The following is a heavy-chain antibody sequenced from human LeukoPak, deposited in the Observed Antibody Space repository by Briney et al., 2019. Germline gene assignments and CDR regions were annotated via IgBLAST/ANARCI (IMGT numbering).Heavy chain of an antibody. CDR2: IYYSGST. Sequence: SETLSLTCAVYGGSFSGYYWSWIRQPPGKGLEWIGSIYYSGSTYSNPSLKSRVTISVDTSKNQFSLKLSSVTAADTAVYYCARGYDDSYFDYWGQGTLVTVSS. CDR3: ARGYDDSYFDY. V-gene: IGHV4-34*01. D-gene: IGHD3-22*01. J-gene: IGHJ4*02. CDR1: GGSFSGYY.